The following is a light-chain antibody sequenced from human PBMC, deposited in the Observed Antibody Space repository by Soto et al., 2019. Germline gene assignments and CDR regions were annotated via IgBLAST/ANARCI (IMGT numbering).Light chain of an antibody. CDR3: LQDDSYIQT. V-gene: IGKV1-6*01. J-gene: IGKJ1*01. Sequence: AIQMTQSPSSLSASVGDTVTITCRASQGIRTDLGWYQQKPGTAPKLLIYAASTLQSGVPSRFSGSGSGTDFTITISSLEPEDFATYYCLQDDSYIQTFGQGTKVEIK. CDR2: AAS. CDR1: QGIRTD.